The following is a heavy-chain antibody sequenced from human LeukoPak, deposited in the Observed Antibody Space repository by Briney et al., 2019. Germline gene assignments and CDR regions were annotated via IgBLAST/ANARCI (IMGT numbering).Heavy chain of an antibody. Sequence: GGSLRLSCAASGFTLSSYCMSWVRQAPGKGLEWVANIKQDGSEKDYVDSVKSRFTISRDNAKNSLYLQMNSLRVEDTAVYYCARVGGGGYCSSASCCGSTTHFDCWGQGTLVTVSS. J-gene: IGHJ4*02. V-gene: IGHV3-7*01. CDR3: ARVGGGGYCSSASCCGSTTHFDC. CDR2: IKQDGSEK. D-gene: IGHD2-2*01. CDR1: GFTLSSYC.